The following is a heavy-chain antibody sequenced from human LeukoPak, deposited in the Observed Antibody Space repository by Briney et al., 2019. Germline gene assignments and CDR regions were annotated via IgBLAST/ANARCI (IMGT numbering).Heavy chain of an antibody. CDR2: IYYSGGP. CDR3: ASAVYTAMVGYSRPGAFDI. J-gene: IGHJ3*02. V-gene: IGHV4-59*08. CDR1: GGSISSYY. Sequence: SETLSLTCTVSGGSISSYYWSWVRQPPGKGLEWIGYIYYSGGPNYNPSLKSRVTISVDTSKTQFSLKLSSVYAADRAVYYCASAVYTAMVGYSRPGAFDIWGQGTMVTVSS. D-gene: IGHD5-18*01.